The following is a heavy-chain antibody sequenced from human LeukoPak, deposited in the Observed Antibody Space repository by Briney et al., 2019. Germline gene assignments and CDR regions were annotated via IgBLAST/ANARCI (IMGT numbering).Heavy chain of an antibody. J-gene: IGHJ4*02. D-gene: IGHD5-18*01. V-gene: IGHV3-21*01. CDR2: ISSSSSYI. CDR3: ARVGGYSYGPPMD. Sequence: GGSLRLSCAASGFTFSSYSMNWVRQAPGKGLEWVSSISSSSSYIYYADSVKGRFTISRDNAKNSLYLQMNSLRAEDTAVYYCARVGGYSYGPPMDWGQGTLVTVSS. CDR1: GFTFSSYS.